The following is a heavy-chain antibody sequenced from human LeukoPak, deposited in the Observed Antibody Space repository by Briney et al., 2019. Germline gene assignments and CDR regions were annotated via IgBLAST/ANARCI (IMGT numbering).Heavy chain of an antibody. CDR3: ARSTGSLLGSTQDAFDI. D-gene: IGHD1-26*01. V-gene: IGHV4-39*07. Sequence: KSSETLSLTCTVSGGSISSSSYYWGWIRQPPGKGLEWIGSIYYSGSTYYNSSLKSRVTISVDTSKNQFSLKLSSVTAADTAVYYCARSTGSLLGSTQDAFDIWGQGTMVTVSS. J-gene: IGHJ3*02. CDR2: IYYSGST. CDR1: GGSISSSSYY.